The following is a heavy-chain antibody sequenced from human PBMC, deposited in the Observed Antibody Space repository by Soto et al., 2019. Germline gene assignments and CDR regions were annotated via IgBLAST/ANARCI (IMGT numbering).Heavy chain of an antibody. Sequence: ASVKVSCKASGYTFTSYGISWVRQAPGQGFEWMGWISAYNGNTNYAQKLQGRVTMTTDTSTSTAYMELRSLRSDDTAVYYCARDGYYDSSGHRSDFDDWGQGTRVTVAS. D-gene: IGHD3-22*01. CDR2: ISAYNGNT. J-gene: IGHJ4*02. CDR3: ARDGYYDSSGHRSDFDD. V-gene: IGHV1-18*01. CDR1: GYTFTSYG.